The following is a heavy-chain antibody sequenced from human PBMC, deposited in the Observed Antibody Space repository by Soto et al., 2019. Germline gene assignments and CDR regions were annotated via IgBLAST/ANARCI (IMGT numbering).Heavy chain of an antibody. D-gene: IGHD5-12*01. CDR2: ISTYSGDT. Sequence: GASVKVSCKASGYTFFTYDISWVRQAPGQGLEWMGWISTYSGDTKYAQKFQGRVTMTTDISTTTAYLELRSLRSDDTAVYYCARHHGPTTSENWFDPWGQGTLVTVSS. J-gene: IGHJ5*02. CDR3: ARHHGPTTSENWFDP. CDR1: GYTFFTYD. V-gene: IGHV1-18*01.